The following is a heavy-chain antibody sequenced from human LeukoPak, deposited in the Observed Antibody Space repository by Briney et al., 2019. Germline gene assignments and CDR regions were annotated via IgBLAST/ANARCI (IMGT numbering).Heavy chain of an antibody. CDR1: GGSISRYY. J-gene: IGHJ4*02. CDR3: ARGIGHPPTLIAYYDFWSGYWFDY. D-gene: IGHD3-3*01. Sequence: PSETLSLTCTVSGGSISRYYWSWIRQPPGKGLEWIGYIYYSGSTNYNPSLKSRVTISVDTSKNQFSLKLSSVTAADTAVYYCARGIGHPPTLIAYYDFWSGYWFDYWGQGTLVTVSS. CDR2: IYYSGST. V-gene: IGHV4-59*01.